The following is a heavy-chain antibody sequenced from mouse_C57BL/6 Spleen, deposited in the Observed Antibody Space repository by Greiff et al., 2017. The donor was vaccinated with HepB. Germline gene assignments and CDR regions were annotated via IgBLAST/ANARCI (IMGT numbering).Heavy chain of an antibody. V-gene: IGHV1-66*01. J-gene: IGHJ4*01. CDR1: GYSFTSYY. Sequence: VKLQESGPELVKPGASVKISCKASGYSFTSYYIHWVKQRPGQGLEWIGWIYPGSGNTKYNEKFKGKATLTADTSSSTAYMQLSSLTSEDSAVYYCAREERGLRRMDYWGQGTSVTVSS. CDR2: IYPGSGNT. CDR3: AREERGLRRMDY. D-gene: IGHD2-4*01.